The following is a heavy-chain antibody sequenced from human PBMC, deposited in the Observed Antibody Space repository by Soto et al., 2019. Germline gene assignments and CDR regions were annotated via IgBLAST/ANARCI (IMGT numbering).Heavy chain of an antibody. CDR1: GFTFSSYW. Sequence: LRLSCAASGFTFSSYWMHWVRQAPGKGLVWVSRINSDGSSTSYADSVKGRFTISRDNAKNTLYLQMNSLRAEDTAVYYCARELFCIGSCHPSPSVYWGQGTLVTVFS. CDR3: ARELFCIGSCHPSPSVY. D-gene: IGHD1-26*01. J-gene: IGHJ4*02. CDR2: INSDGSST. V-gene: IGHV3-74*01.